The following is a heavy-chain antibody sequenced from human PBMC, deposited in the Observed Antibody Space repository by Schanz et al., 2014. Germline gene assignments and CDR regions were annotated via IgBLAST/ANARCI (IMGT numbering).Heavy chain of an antibody. V-gene: IGHV4-31*03. CDR3: ATSKKYHYASGSYRGNYYATDV. J-gene: IGHJ6*02. CDR2: LYHSGNT. Sequence: QVQLQESGPRLVKPSQTLSLTCTVSGGSIDVSGYYWSWIRQQPGKALEWIGYLYHSGNTYFKPSRKSRLAMSVDTAKNQFSLSLSSATAADTAVYYCATSKKYHYASGSYRGNYYATDVWGQGTTVTVSS. CDR1: GGSIDVSGYY. D-gene: IGHD3-10*01.